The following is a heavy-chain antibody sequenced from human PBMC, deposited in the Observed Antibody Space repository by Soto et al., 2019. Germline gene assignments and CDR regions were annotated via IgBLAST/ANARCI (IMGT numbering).Heavy chain of an antibody. J-gene: IGHJ4*02. V-gene: IGHV3-74*01. CDR1: VFTFTDYW. Sequence: SLRLSCAASVFTFTDYWTHWVRQAPGKGLVWVSRINSDGSRTSYADSVTGRFTISRDNAKNTLYLQMNSLRVEDTALYYCARETYRGFYFDYWGQGTLVTVSS. CDR2: INSDGSRT. CDR3: ARETYRGFYFDY. D-gene: IGHD4-4*01.